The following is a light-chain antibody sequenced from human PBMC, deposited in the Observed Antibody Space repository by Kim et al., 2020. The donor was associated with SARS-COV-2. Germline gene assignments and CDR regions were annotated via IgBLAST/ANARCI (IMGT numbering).Light chain of an antibody. V-gene: IGLV3-1*01. Sequence: SVSPGQTASINCAGDKLGDKYACWYQQTPGQSPVLVIYQDSKRPAGIPERFSGSNSGNTATLTISGTQAMDEADYYCQAWDSSTVVFGGGTQLTVL. J-gene: IGLJ2*01. CDR2: QDS. CDR1: KLGDKY. CDR3: QAWDSSTVV.